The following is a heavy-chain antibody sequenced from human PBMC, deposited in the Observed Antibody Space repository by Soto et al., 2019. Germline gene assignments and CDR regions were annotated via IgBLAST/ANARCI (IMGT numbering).Heavy chain of an antibody. D-gene: IGHD1-1*01. J-gene: IGHJ4*02. CDR2: IYWDDDK. Sequence: QITLKESGPTLVKPTETLTLTCSFSGFSLTSRPLGVGWIRQPPGKALECLALIYWDDDKRYSPSLRSRLAMTKATQTNRVVIRMTAVDPTDTATYSCAHRRGGVDWNDGAFDFWGQGTLVTVSS. V-gene: IGHV2-5*02. CDR1: GFSLTSRPLG. CDR3: AHRRGGVDWNDGAFDF.